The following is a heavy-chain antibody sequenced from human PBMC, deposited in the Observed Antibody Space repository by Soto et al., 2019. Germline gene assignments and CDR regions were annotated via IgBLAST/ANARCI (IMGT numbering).Heavy chain of an antibody. CDR2: ISAFNGNT. D-gene: IGHD3-9*01. CDR1: GYTFTSYG. J-gene: IGHJ5*02. V-gene: IGHV1-18*01. Sequence: GASVKVSCKASGYTFTSYGISWVRQAPGQGLEWMGWISAFNGNTYYAQKLQGRVTMTTDTSTSTAYMELRSLRSDDTAVYYCARVLAFYDILTGYSPGGWFDPWGQGTLVTVSS. CDR3: ARVLAFYDILTGYSPGGWFDP.